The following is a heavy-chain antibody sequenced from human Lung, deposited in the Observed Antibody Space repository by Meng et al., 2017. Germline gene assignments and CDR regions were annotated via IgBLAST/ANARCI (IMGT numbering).Heavy chain of an antibody. J-gene: IGHJ4*02. CDR1: GGCFKDYY. CDR2: LTHSGST. D-gene: IGHD4-11*01. V-gene: IGHV4-34*01. CDR3: ARGPTTMAHDFDY. Sequence: HAPRQQRGAGLLSPSEPVSLTLLVSGGCFKDYYRSWIRQPPGKGLESIGELTHSGSTNYNPSLEIRATISVDTSQNNLSLKLSSVTAADSAVYYCARGPTTMAHDFDYWGQGTLVTVSS.